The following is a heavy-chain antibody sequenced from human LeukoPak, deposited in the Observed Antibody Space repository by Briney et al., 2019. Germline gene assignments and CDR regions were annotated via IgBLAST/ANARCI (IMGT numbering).Heavy chain of an antibody. V-gene: IGHV3-21*01. CDR3: ARDPTADDY. CDR2: ITSVSSYK. Sequence: GGSLRLSCKASGFTFSNYAMNWVSQAPGKGLEWVSSITSVSSYKYYADSVKGRFTISRDNAKNSLFLQMNSLRAEDTAIYYCARDPTADDYWGQGTLVTVSS. J-gene: IGHJ4*02. D-gene: IGHD2-2*01. CDR1: GFTFSNYA.